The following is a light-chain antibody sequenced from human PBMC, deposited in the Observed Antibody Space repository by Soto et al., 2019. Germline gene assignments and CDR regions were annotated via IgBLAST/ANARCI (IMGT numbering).Light chain of an antibody. CDR1: NSDVGGFNY. CDR3: CSYTSRSTLV. V-gene: IGLV2-14*01. CDR2: EVT. Sequence: QSALTQPASVSGSPGQSITISCTGTNSDVGGFNYVSWYQQHPDKAPKLIIFEVTDRPSGVSKRFSGSKSGNTASLTISGLQSEDEAEYYCCSYTSRSTLVFGGGTQLTVL. J-gene: IGLJ2*01.